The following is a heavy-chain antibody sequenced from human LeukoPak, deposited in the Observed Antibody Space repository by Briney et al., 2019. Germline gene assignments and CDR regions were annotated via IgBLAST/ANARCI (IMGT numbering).Heavy chain of an antibody. CDR3: ARHHFSDSSYYYYRMDV. CDR2: IKQDGGEK. D-gene: IGHD3-22*01. J-gene: IGHJ6*02. V-gene: IGHV3-7*01. CDR1: GFTFSTYS. Sequence: PGGSLRLSCAASGFTFSTYSMNWVRQAPGKGLEWVAIIKQDGGEKYYVDSVKGRFTISRDNAKNSLYLQMNSLRAEDTAVYYCARHHFSDSSYYYYRMDVWGQGTTVTVSS.